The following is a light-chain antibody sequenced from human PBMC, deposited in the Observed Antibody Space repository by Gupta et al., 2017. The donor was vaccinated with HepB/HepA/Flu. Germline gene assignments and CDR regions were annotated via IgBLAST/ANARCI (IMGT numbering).Light chain of an antibody. CDR2: DDI. CDR1: NIGSRS. J-gene: IGLJ3*02. Sequence: SYVLTQSPSVSVAPGKTAKISCEGDNIGSRSVHWYQQKPGQAPLLVVYDDIDRPSGISERFSGSNSGNTATLTISRVEAGDEADYYCQVWESGTDHPGVFGGGTNLTV. V-gene: IGLV3-21*03. CDR3: QVWESGTDHPGV.